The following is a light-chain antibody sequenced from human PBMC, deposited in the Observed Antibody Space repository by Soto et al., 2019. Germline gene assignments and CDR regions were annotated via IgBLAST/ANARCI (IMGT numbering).Light chain of an antibody. V-gene: IGLV1-40*01. Sequence: QSVLTQPPSVSGAPGQRVTISCTGSSSNIGAGYDVHWYQQLPGTAPKLLIYGNSNRPSGVPVRFSGSKSGTSASLAITGLQAEDEADYYGQSYDISLSGYVVFGGGTKLTVL. CDR2: GNS. CDR1: SSNIGAGYD. J-gene: IGLJ2*01. CDR3: QSYDISLSGYVV.